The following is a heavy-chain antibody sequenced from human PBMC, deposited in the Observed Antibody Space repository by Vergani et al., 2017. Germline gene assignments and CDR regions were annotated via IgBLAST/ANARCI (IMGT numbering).Heavy chain of an antibody. CDR3: AIRLRWSMAFDY. D-gene: IGHD4-23*01. V-gene: IGHV3-7*01. CDR1: GFTFGSYC. J-gene: IGHJ4*02. Sequence: VQLVESGGGLVQPGGSLRLSCAASGFTFGSYCMSWVRQAPGKGLEWVGNIKQDGSEKYYVDSVKGRFTISRDNAKNSLYLQMNSLRADTTAVYYCAIRLRWSMAFDYWSQATLVTVSS. CDR2: IKQDGSEK.